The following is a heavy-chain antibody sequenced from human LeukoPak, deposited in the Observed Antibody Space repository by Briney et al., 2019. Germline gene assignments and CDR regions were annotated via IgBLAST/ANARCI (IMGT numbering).Heavy chain of an antibody. Sequence: SETLSLTCAVYGGSFSGYYWSWIRQPPGKGLEWIGEINHSGSTNCNPSLKSRVTISVDTSKNQFSLKLSSVTAADTAVYYCARGVRYYYGSGSYYNQDYYYYMDVWGKGTTVTVSS. V-gene: IGHV4-34*01. CDR2: INHSGST. CDR1: GGSFSGYY. D-gene: IGHD3-10*01. J-gene: IGHJ6*03. CDR3: ARGVRYYYGSGSYYNQDYYYYMDV.